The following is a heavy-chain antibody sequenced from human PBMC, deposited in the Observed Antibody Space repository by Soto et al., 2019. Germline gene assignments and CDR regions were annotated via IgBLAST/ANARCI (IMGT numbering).Heavy chain of an antibody. Sequence: EVQLLESGGGLVQPGGSLRLSCAASGFTFSSYAMNWVRQAPGKGLEWVSVISGSGGSTYYANSVKGRFTISRDNSKNTLYLQMNSLRAEDTAVYYCAKRNYGSEFDYWGQGTLVTVSS. CDR1: GFTFSSYA. J-gene: IGHJ4*02. D-gene: IGHD3-10*01. CDR2: ISGSGGST. V-gene: IGHV3-23*01. CDR3: AKRNYGSEFDY.